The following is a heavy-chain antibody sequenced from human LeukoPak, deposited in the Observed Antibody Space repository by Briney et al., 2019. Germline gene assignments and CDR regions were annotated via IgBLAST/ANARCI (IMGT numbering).Heavy chain of an antibody. Sequence: GEYLKISCQGSGYIFTSYWIGWVRQMPGKGLEWMGIIHPSDSDTRYSPSFQGQVTISADKSISTAYLQWSSLKASDTAMYYCARPSYSSSWLPFDYWGQGTLVTVSS. CDR1: GYIFTSYW. CDR2: IHPSDSDT. V-gene: IGHV5-51*01. J-gene: IGHJ4*02. CDR3: ARPSYSSSWLPFDY. D-gene: IGHD6-13*01.